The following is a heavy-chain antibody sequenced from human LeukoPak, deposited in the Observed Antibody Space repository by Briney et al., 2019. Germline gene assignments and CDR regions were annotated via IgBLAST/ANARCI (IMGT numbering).Heavy chain of an antibody. CDR2: IIPIFGTA. CDR3: ARVQQATTLTYYYYGMDV. V-gene: IGHV1-69*13. J-gene: IGHJ6*02. D-gene: IGHD5-24*01. Sequence: SVKVSCKASGGTSSSYAISWVRQAPGQGLEWMGGIIPIFGTANYAQKFQGRVTITADESTSTAYMELGSLRSEDTAVYYCARVQQATTLTYYYYGMDVWGQGTTVTVSS. CDR1: GGTSSSYA.